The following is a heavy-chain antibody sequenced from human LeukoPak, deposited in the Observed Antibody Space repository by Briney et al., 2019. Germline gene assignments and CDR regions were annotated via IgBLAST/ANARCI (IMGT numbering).Heavy chain of an antibody. Sequence: KPGGSLRLSCTVSEFTFSSYSMNWVRQAPGKGLEWVASINRGATYIHYADSMKGRFTISRDDAKSSLYLQMNSLRAEDTAVYYCVRLRRNSDSSGYYYYYDYWGQGTLVTVSS. CDR3: VRLRRNSDSSGYYYYYDY. J-gene: IGHJ4*02. D-gene: IGHD3-22*01. CDR2: INRGATYI. V-gene: IGHV3-21*01. CDR1: EFTFSSYS.